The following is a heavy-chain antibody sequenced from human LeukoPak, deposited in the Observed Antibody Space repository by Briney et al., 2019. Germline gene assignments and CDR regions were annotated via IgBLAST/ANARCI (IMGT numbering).Heavy chain of an antibody. CDR3: AKGTYYDSSGYYCSY. CDR2: ISYDGSNK. V-gene: IGHV3-30*18. J-gene: IGHJ4*02. Sequence: GRSLRLSCAASGFTFDDYAMHWVRQAPGKGLEWVAVISYDGSNKYYADSVKGRFTISRDNSKNTLYLQMNSLRAEDTAVYYCAKGTYYDSSGYYCSYWGQGTLVTVSS. CDR1: GFTFDDYA. D-gene: IGHD3-22*01.